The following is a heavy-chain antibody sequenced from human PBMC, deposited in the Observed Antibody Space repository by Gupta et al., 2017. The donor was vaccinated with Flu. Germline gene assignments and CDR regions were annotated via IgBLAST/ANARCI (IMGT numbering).Heavy chain of an antibody. Sequence: EVQLVESGGGWLQPGGSLRLSCVASGFTLSSHDMSWVRQAPGRRLEWVSFISPSATIYYGDPVRGRFTISRDNAKNSLYLQMSGLRDEDTAVYYCARGHWDNWGQGTLVTVSS. CDR2: ISPSATI. V-gene: IGHV3-48*03. J-gene: IGHJ4*02. CDR1: GFTLSSHD. CDR3: ARGHWDN.